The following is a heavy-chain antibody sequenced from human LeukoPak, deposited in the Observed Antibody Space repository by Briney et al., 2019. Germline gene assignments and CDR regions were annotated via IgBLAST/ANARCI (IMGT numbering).Heavy chain of an antibody. J-gene: IGHJ3*01. D-gene: IGHD2-21*01. Sequence: ASVKVSCKASGYTFTTYYMHWVRQAPGQGLEWMGRINPRSGGTNYAQRFQGRVTMTRDTSITTAYMDLTRLISDDTAIYYCARESIPQGDAFDVWGQGTMVTVSS. CDR2: INPRSGGT. CDR3: ARESIPQGDAFDV. CDR1: GYTFTTYY. V-gene: IGHV1-2*06.